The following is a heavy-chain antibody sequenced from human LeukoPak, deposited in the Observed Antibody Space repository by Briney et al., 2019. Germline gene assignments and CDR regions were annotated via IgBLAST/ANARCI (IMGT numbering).Heavy chain of an antibody. CDR2: IYTSGST. V-gene: IGHV4-61*02. J-gene: IGHJ4*02. Sequence: PSQTLSLTCTVSGDSISSGSYYWSWIRQPAGKGLEWIGRIYTSGSTNYNPSLKSRVTISVDTSKNQFSLKLSSVTAADTAVYYCARRGSSSAHDYWGQGTLVTVSS. D-gene: IGHD6-6*01. CDR3: ARRGSSSAHDY. CDR1: GDSISSGSYY.